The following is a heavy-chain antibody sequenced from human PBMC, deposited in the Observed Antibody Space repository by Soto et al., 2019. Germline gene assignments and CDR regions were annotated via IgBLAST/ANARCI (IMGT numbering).Heavy chain of an antibody. V-gene: IGHV3-30*18. CDR3: AKDGGYDFWSGYFKSYYYYGMDV. CDR2: ISYDGSNK. D-gene: IGHD3-3*01. CDR1: GFTFSSYG. J-gene: IGHJ6*02. Sequence: GGSLRLSCAASGFTFSSYGMHWVRQAPGKGLEWVAVISYDGSNKYYADSVKGRFTISRDNSKNTLYLQMNSLRAEDTAVYYWAKDGGYDFWSGYFKSYYYYGMDVWGQGTTVTVSS.